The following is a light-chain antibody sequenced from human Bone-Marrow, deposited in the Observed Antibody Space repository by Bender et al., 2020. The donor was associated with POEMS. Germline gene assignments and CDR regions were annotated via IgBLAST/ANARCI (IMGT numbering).Light chain of an antibody. J-gene: IGLJ2*01. CDR2: QDT. CDR1: DLGDKY. CDR3: QAWDTYSVI. Sequence: SYEVTQPPSVSVSPGQTASITCPGDDLGDKYVAWYQQKPGQSPVLVIYQDTKRPSGIPERFSGSNSGNTATLTISGTQAMDEADYYWQAWDTYSVIFGGGTKLTVL. V-gene: IGLV3-1*01.